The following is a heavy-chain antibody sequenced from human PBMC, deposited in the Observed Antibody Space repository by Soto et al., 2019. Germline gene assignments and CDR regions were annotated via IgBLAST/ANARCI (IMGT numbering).Heavy chain of an antibody. CDR1: GFTFSSYG. CDR2: MWYDGSNK. V-gene: IGHV3-30*02. J-gene: IGHJ4*02. Sequence: GGSLRLSCAASGFTFSSYGMHWVRQAPGKGLEWVAFMWYDGSNKYYADSVKGRFTISRDNSKNTLYLQMNSLRAEDTAVYYCAKDLSYCSGGSCYSRPTAFDYWGQGTLVTVSS. D-gene: IGHD2-15*01. CDR3: AKDLSYCSGGSCYSRPTAFDY.